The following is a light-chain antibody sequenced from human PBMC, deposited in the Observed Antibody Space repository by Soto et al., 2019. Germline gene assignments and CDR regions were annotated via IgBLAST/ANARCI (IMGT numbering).Light chain of an antibody. J-gene: IGKJ4*01. CDR2: AAS. V-gene: IGKV3-20*01. CDR1: QNIKNNV. CDR3: QQYGISLT. Sequence: IVLTQSPGTLSLSPGEGATLSCRASQNIKNNVLAWYQQRPGQAPRLLIHAASIRATGTPDIFTGSASGIDFSLIISRLEPEDFAVYYCQQYGISLTFGGGTRVEIK.